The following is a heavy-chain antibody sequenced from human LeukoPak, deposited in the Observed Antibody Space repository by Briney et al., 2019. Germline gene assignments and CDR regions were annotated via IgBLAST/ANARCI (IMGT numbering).Heavy chain of an antibody. CDR1: GFTFSSYW. CDR3: ARAGVGYCSSTSCYRFPYNY. V-gene: IGHV3-7*01. J-gene: IGHJ4*02. CDR2: IKQDGSEK. Sequence: GGSLRLSCAASGFTFSSYWMSWVRQAPGKGLEWVANIKQDGSEKYYVDSVKGRFTISRDNAKNSLYLQMNSLGAEDTAVYYCARAGVGYCSSTSCYRFPYNYWGQGTLVTVSS. D-gene: IGHD2-2*02.